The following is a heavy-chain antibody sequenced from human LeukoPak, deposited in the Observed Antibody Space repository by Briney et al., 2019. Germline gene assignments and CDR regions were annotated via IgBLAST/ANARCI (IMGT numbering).Heavy chain of an antibody. D-gene: IGHD4-11*01. J-gene: IGHJ4*02. CDR2: IYSGGST. Sequence: PGGSLRLSCAASGLTVSSNYMSWVRQAPRKGLEWVSVIYSGGSTYYADSVKGRFTISRDNSKNTLYLQMNSLRAEDTAVYYCARGDSNYGPYYFDYWGQGTLVTVSS. CDR1: GLTVSSNY. V-gene: IGHV3-53*01. CDR3: ARGDSNYGPYYFDY.